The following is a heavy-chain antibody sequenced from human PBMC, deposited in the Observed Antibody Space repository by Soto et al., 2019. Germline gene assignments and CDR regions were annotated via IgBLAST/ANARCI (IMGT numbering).Heavy chain of an antibody. CDR2: INHSGST. D-gene: IGHD2-15*01. J-gene: IGHJ4*02. CDR3: AGGDPPFGSFSY. Sequence: SETLSLTCAVYGESFSDYYWSWMRQPPGKGLEWIGEINHSGSTNYNPSLKSRVTISVDTSKNQFSLKLTSVTAADTAVYYCAGGDPPFGSFSYWGQGTQVTVS. CDR1: GESFSDYY. V-gene: IGHV4-34*01.